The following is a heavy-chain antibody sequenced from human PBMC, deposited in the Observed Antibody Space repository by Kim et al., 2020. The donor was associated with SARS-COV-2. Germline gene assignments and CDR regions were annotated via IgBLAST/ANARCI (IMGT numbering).Heavy chain of an antibody. CDR2: ISGSGGST. Sequence: GGSLRLSCAASGFTFSSYAMSWVRQAPGKGLEWVSAISGSGGSTYYADSVKGRFTISRDNSKNTLYLQMNSLRAEDTAVYYCAKARFWDRDGYNFGYFDYWGQGTLVTVSS. D-gene: IGHD5-12*01. CDR1: GFTFSSYA. J-gene: IGHJ4*02. V-gene: IGHV3-23*01. CDR3: AKARFWDRDGYNFGYFDY.